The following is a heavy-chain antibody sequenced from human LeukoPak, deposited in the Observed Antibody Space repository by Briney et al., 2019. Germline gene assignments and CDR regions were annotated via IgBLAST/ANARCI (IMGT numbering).Heavy chain of an antibody. CDR3: ARLNKPGWFDP. CDR2: IHYSGST. CDR1: GGSISISTYF. V-gene: IGHV4-39*01. D-gene: IGHD1-14*01. Sequence: SETLSLTCSVSGGSISISTYFWGWIRQPPGKGLEWIGSIHYSGSTYSNPSLKSRVTISVDTSKNQFSLKLTSVTAADTAVYYCARLNKPGWFDPWGQGTLVTVSS. J-gene: IGHJ5*02.